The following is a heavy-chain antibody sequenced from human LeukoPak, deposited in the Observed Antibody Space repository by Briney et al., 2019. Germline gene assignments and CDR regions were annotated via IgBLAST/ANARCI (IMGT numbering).Heavy chain of an antibody. J-gene: IGHJ5*02. D-gene: IGHD3-10*01. V-gene: IGHV4-59*01. CDR2: IHYTGST. Sequence: SETLSLTCTVSGDSISSYYWSWIRQSPGKGLECIGYIHYTGSTNYNPSLKSRVTISVETSKNQFSLKLKSVTAADTAVYYCARGGYYGSGNDFRFDPWGQGTLVTVSS. CDR3: ARGGYYGSGNDFRFDP. CDR1: GDSISSYY.